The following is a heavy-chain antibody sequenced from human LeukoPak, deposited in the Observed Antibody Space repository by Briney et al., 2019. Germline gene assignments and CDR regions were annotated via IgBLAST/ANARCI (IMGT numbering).Heavy chain of an antibody. D-gene: IGHD3-16*01. V-gene: IGHV3-15*01. J-gene: IGHJ6*02. Sequence: GGSLRLSCRASVFAFRNAWMNWVRQAPGKGLEWVGRIKTKTHGGTTDYAAPVKGRFTISRDDSENILYLQMNSLKTEDTAIYYCTTDPFDYGDYYYDIDVWGQGTAVTVSS. CDR1: VFAFRNAW. CDR2: IKTKTHGGTT. CDR3: TTDPFDYGDYYYDIDV.